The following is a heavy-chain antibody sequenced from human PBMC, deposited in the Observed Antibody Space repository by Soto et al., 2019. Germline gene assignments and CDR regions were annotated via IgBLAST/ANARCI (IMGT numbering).Heavy chain of an antibody. Sequence: SQTLSLTCAISGDSVSSNSAAWNWIRLSPSRGLEWLARTYYRSRWYNDYAVSVRSRITVNPDTSKNQFSLQLTSVTPEDTAVYYCAGTTSHQWYYMDVSGKATTVTVSS. CDR1: GDSVSSNSAA. V-gene: IGHV6-1*01. D-gene: IGHD1-7*01. CDR3: AGTTSHQWYYMDV. CDR2: TYYRSRWYN. J-gene: IGHJ6*03.